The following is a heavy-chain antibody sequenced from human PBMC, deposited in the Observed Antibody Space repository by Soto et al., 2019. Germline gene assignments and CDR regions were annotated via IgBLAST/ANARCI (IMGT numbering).Heavy chain of an antibody. CDR1: GGTFSSYA. CDR3: ATPPDHAGRHPRYYYCGMDV. CDR2: IIPIVGTA. J-gene: IGHJ6*02. V-gene: IGHV1-69*01. Sequence: QVQLVQSGAEVTKPGSSVKVSCKASGGTFSSYAISWVRQAPGQGLEWMGGIIPIVGTANYEQKFQGRVTITADESKSTAYMELSSLRSEDTAVYYCATPPDHAGRHPRYYYCGMDVWGQGTTVTVSS.